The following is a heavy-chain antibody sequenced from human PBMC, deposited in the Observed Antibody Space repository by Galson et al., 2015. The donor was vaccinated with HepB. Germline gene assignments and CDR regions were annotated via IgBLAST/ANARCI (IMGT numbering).Heavy chain of an antibody. V-gene: IGHV3-74*01. D-gene: IGHD6-19*01. J-gene: IGHJ4*02. CDR3: VRGRLAVAGSIRLDSDY. CDR1: GFTFSSHW. Sequence: SLRLSCAASGFTFSSHWMHWVRQAPGTGLVWVSSINSDGSSTSHADSVKGRFTISRDNVKKTLYLHMNSLGAEDTAVYYCVRGRLAVAGSIRLDSDYWGQGTLVTVSS. CDR2: INSDGSST.